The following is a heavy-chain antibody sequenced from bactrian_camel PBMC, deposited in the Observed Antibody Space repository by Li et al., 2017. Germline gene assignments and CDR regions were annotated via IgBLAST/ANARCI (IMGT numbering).Heavy chain of an antibody. CDR3: AAGPDVGREKHLTADQVLSIRRNNF. Sequence: HVQLVESGGGSVQAGGSLRLSCSHSEYTYAYYCMGWFRQAPGKEREGVAGLYTGSGSPYYADSVKGRFTISRNVLPERLSLQMTRLKAEDTAMYYCAAGPDVGREKHLTADQVLSIRRNNFWGQGTQVTVS. CDR1: EYTYAYYC. D-gene: IGHD3*01. J-gene: IGHJ4*01. CDR2: LYTGSGSP. V-gene: IGHV3S63*01.